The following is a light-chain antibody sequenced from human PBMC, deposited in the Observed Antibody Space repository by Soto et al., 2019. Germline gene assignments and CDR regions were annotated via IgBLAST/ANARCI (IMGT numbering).Light chain of an antibody. J-gene: IGKJ1*01. CDR1: QSVSKY. Sequence: EILLTQSPATLSLSPGERATLSWWASQSVSKYLAWYQQKPGQAPRLLIYEASNRDTGIPSRFSGSGSGTTCTLTISSLQSDDFYTYYCLQYNGYYRTFGQGTKVDIK. V-gene: IGKV3-11*01. CDR3: LQYNGYYRT. CDR2: EAS.